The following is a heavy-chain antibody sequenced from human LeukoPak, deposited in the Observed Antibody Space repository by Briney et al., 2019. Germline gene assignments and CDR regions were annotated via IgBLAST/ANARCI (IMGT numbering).Heavy chain of an antibody. D-gene: IGHD3-10*01. J-gene: IGHJ4*02. CDR2: IYYSGST. Sequence: SETLSLTCTVSGGSISSYYWSWIRQPPGKGLEWIGYIYYSGSTYYNPSLKSRVTISVDTSKNQFSLKLSSVTAADTAVYYCARDGGYGSGSSLWGQGTLVTVSS. V-gene: IGHV4-59*12. CDR3: ARDGGYGSGSSL. CDR1: GGSISSYY.